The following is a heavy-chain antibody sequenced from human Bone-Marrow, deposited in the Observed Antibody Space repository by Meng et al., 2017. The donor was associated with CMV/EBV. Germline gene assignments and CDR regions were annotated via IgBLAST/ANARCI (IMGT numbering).Heavy chain of an antibody. CDR1: GFTFSSYS. V-gene: IGHV3-74*01. CDR3: ASRDFWSGGFDY. J-gene: IGHJ4*02. D-gene: IGHD3-3*01. Sequence: GGSLRLSCAASGFTFSSYSMNWVRQAPGKGLVWVSRINTDGSSADYAGSVRGRFTVSRDNAKNALYLQMNSLRAEDTAVYYCASRDFWSGGFDYWGQGTLVTVSS. CDR2: INTDGSSA.